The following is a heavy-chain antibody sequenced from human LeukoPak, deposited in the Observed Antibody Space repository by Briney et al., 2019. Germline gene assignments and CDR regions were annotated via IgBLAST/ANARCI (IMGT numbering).Heavy chain of an antibody. Sequence: PGGSLRLSCAASGFTFSSYSMNWVRQAPGKGLEWVSYISSSSTIYYADSVKGRFTISRDNAKNSLYLQMNSLRDEDTAVYYCASSYDSSGYYLRYFDYWGQGTLVTVSS. V-gene: IGHV3-48*02. CDR3: ASSYDSSGYYLRYFDY. CDR1: GFTFSSYS. CDR2: ISSSSTI. J-gene: IGHJ4*02. D-gene: IGHD3-22*01.